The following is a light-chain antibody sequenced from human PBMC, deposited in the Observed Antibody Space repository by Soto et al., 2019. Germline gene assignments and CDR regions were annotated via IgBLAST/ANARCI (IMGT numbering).Light chain of an antibody. CDR1: QNIRSS. CDR3: QQYNNWPLG. J-gene: IGKJ4*01. CDR2: GAS. V-gene: IGKV3-15*01. Sequence: EVVMTQSPASLSASPGERATLSCRASQNIRSSLAWYQQRPGQAPRLLIYGASTRATGIPARFSGSGSGTEFTLTISSLQSEDFAVYYCQQYNNWPLGFGGGTKVDIK.